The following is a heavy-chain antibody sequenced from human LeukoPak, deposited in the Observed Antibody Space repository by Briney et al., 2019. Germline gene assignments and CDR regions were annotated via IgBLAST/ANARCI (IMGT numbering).Heavy chain of an antibody. V-gene: IGHV1-8*01. CDR3: ARTCSGTSCADFDY. CDR1: GYTFTSYD. J-gene: IGHJ4*02. Sequence: ASXKVSCKASGYTFTSYDINWVRQATGQGREWMGWMNPNSGNTGYAQKFQGRVTITRNTSISTAYMEVSSLTSEDTAVYYCARTCSGTSCADFDYWGQGSLVTVSS. D-gene: IGHD2-2*01. CDR2: MNPNSGNT.